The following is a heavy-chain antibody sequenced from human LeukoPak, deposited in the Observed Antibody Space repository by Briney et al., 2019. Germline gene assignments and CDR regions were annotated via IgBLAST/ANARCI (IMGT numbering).Heavy chain of an antibody. V-gene: IGHV3-30*18. CDR1: GFTFSDYY. J-gene: IGHJ6*03. CDR3: AKDGRSNYPTKDYYYYYYMDV. CDR2: ISYDGSNK. Sequence: PGGSLRLSCAASGFTFSDYYMSWIRQAPGKGLEWVAVISYDGSNKYYADSVKGRFTISRDNSKNTLYLQMNSLRAEDTAVYYCAKDGRSNYPTKDYYYYYYMDVWGKGTTVTVSS. D-gene: IGHD4-11*01.